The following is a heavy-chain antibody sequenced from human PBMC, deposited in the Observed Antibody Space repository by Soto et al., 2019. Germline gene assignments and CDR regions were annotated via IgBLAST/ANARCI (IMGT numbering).Heavy chain of an antibody. J-gene: IGHJ4*02. CDR1: GFTFSSYW. Sequence: AGGSLRLSCAASGFTFSSYWMSWVRQAPGKGLEWVANIKQDGSEKYYVDSVKGRFTISRDNAKNSLYLQMNSLRAEDTAVYYCARDPRYSSGWTDGFDYWGQGTLVTVSS. CDR3: ARDPRYSSGWTDGFDY. D-gene: IGHD6-19*01. CDR2: IKQDGSEK. V-gene: IGHV3-7*01.